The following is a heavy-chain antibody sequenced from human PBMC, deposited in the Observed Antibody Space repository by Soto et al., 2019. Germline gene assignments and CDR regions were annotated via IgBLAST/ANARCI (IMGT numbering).Heavy chain of an antibody. CDR2: ISSSSSTI. J-gene: IGHJ4*02. V-gene: IGHV3-48*02. D-gene: IGHD2-15*01. CDR3: ARSSGPRGRYCSGGSCYSHFDY. Sequence: GGSLRLSCAASGFTFSSYSMNWVRQAPGKGLEWVSYISSSSSTIYYADSVKGRFTISRDNAKNSLYLQMNSLRDEDTAVYYCARSSGPRGRYCSGGSCYSHFDYWGQGTLV. CDR1: GFTFSSYS.